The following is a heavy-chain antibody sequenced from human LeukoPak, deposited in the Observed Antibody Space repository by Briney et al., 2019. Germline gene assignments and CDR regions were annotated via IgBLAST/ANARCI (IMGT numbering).Heavy chain of an antibody. CDR1: GGSFSGYY. Sequence: SETLSLTCAVYGGSFSGYYWSWIRQPPGKGLGWIGEINHSGSTNYNPSLKSRVTISVDTSKNQFSLKLSSVTAADTAVYYCARGIPYYYDSSGYSHYYYYYYMDVWGKGTTVTVSS. D-gene: IGHD3-22*01. CDR3: ARGIPYYYDSSGYSHYYYYYYMDV. J-gene: IGHJ6*03. V-gene: IGHV4-34*01. CDR2: INHSGST.